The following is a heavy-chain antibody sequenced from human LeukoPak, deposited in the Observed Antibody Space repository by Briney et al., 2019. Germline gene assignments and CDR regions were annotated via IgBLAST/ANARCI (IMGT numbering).Heavy chain of an antibody. J-gene: IGHJ6*03. CDR1: GFTVSSNY. D-gene: IGHD1-26*01. CDR3: ARGDHYYYYMDV. V-gene: IGHV3-66*02. CDR2: IYSGGST. Sequence: GGSLRLSCAASGFTVSSNYMSWVRQAPGKGLEWVSVIYSGGSTYYADSVKGRFSISRDNSKNTLYLQMNSLRAEDTSVYYCARGDHYYYYMDVWSKGTTVTVSS.